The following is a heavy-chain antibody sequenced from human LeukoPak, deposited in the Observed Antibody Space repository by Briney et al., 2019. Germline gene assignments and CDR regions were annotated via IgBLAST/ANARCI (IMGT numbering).Heavy chain of an antibody. Sequence: GASVKVSCTGSGYIFTNYPMNWVRQAPGQGLEWMGWINTNTGNPTYAQGFTERFVFSWDTSVSTAYLQISSLKAEDTAVYYCARDSYCSGGTCYSRVGYWGQGTVVTVSS. J-gene: IGHJ4*02. CDR3: ARDSYCSGGTCYSRVGY. CDR2: INTNTGNP. CDR1: GYIFTNYP. D-gene: IGHD2-15*01. V-gene: IGHV7-4-1*02.